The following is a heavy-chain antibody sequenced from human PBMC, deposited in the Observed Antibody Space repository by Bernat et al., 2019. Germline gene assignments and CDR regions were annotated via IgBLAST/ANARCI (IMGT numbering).Heavy chain of an antibody. V-gene: IGHV1-2*04. D-gene: IGHD4-17*01. Sequence: QVQLVQSGAEVKKPGASVKVSCKASGYTFTGYYMHWVRQAPGQGLEWMGWINPNSGGTNYAQKVQGWVTMNRDTSISTAYMELSRLRSDDTAVYYCAREYGDPNYYYYGMDVWGQGTTVTVSS. CDR2: INPNSGGT. CDR3: AREYGDPNYYYYGMDV. J-gene: IGHJ6*02. CDR1: GYTFTGYY.